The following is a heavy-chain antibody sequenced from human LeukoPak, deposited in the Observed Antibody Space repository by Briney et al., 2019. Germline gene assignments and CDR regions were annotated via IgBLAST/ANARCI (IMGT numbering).Heavy chain of an antibody. V-gene: IGHV1-18*01. D-gene: IGHD3-10*01. CDR2: ISAYNGNT. J-gene: IGHJ4*02. Sequence: ASVKVSCKASGYTFTSYGISWVRQAPGQGLEWMGWISAYNGNTSYAQKFQGRVTMTRDTSTSTVYMELSSLRSEDTAVYYCARYGSGSYYKRTYYFDYWGQGTLVTVSS. CDR1: GYTFTSYG. CDR3: ARYGSGSYYKRTYYFDY.